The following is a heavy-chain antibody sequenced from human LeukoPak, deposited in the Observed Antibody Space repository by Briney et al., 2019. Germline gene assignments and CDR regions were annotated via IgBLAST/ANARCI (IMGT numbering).Heavy chain of an antibody. V-gene: IGHV3-53*01. CDR2: IYREGSI. Sequence: GGALRLSCAASGFSVRSNYISWVRQAPGKGLEGVAMIYREGSIFHADSVKGRFTMSRDNSRNTLDLQMNSLRVEDTAVYFCARDRPRLRGMNGDGDAFDIWGQGTMVTVSS. J-gene: IGHJ3*02. CDR3: ARDRPRLRGMNGDGDAFDI. D-gene: IGHD1-1*01. CDR1: GFSVRSNY.